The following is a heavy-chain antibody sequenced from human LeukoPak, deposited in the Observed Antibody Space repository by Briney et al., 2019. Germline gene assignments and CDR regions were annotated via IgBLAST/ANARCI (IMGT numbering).Heavy chain of an antibody. V-gene: IGHV4-34*01. D-gene: IGHD2-8*01. Sequence: SETLSLTCAVYGASFNTYYWTWIRQSPDQGQEWIGEVNHDGDTNVNPSLRRRVVMSVDASKNQFSLKLTSVPATDTAVYFCARGPVALPNDRLNFFFDFWGQGTLVTVSS. CDR3: ARGPVALPNDRLNFFFDF. CDR1: GASFNTYY. J-gene: IGHJ5*01. CDR2: VNHDGDT.